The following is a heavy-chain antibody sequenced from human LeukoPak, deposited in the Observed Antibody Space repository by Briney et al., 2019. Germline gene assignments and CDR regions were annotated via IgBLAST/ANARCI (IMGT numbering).Heavy chain of an antibody. V-gene: IGHV4-34*01. CDR2: INHSGST. CDR3: ARQNGGSWNYYYYMDV. CDR1: GGSFSGYY. J-gene: IGHJ6*03. Sequence: SETLSLTCAVYGGSFSGYYWSWIRQPPGKGLEWIGEINHSGSTNYNPSLKSRVTISVDTSKNQFSLELSSVTAADTAVYYCARQNGGSWNYYYYMDVWGKGTTVTVSS. D-gene: IGHD1-26*01.